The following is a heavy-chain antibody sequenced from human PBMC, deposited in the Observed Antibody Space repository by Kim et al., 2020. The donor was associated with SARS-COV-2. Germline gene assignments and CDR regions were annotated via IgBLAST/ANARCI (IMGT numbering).Heavy chain of an antibody. Sequence: GGSLRLSCSASGFTFSSYDMSWVRQAPGKGLEWVSTISGSGGCIYYADSVKGRFTISRDNAKNTLYLQMNSLRAEDTSVYYYTNDISRSVYYYYYCMDIWGQGTTVTVSS. V-gene: IGHV3-23*01. CDR3: TNDISRSVYYYYYCMDI. CDR1: GFTFSSYD. J-gene: IGHJ6*02. CDR2: ISGSGGCI.